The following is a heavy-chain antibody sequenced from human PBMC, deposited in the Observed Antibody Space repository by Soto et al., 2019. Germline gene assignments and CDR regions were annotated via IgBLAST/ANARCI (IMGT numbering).Heavy chain of an antibody. V-gene: IGHV2-5*01. CDR3: ARGVATLPVFAFDV. CDR1: GFSFSTSGVG. D-gene: IGHD6-6*01. Sequence: SGPTLVNPTQTLTLTCSFSGFSFSTSGVGVGWVRQPPGKALEWLALIYWSGDEHYRPSLRSRLTITKATSKNQVVLIMTDMDPVDTATYYCARGVATLPVFAFDVWGQGTTVTV. J-gene: IGHJ3*01. CDR2: IYWSGDE.